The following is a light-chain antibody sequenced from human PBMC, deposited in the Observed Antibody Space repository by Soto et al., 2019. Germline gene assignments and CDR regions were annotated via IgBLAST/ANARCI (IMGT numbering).Light chain of an antibody. CDR1: QSISSY. J-gene: IGKJ3*01. V-gene: IGKV1-39*01. Sequence: DIQMTQSPSSLSASVVDRVTITGRASQSISSYLNWYQQKPGKAPKLLIYAASSLQSGVPSRFSGSGSGTDFTLTISSLQPEDFATYYCQQSYSTPCFGPGTKVDIK. CDR3: QQSYSTPC. CDR2: AAS.